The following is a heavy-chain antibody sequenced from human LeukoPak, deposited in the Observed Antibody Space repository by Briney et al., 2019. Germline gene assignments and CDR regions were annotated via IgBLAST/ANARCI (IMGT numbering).Heavy chain of an antibody. J-gene: IGHJ4*02. Sequence: SETLSLTCAVYNGSFSGYYWSWVRQPPGKGLEWVGEINNSGSTNYKTSLRSRVTISVKTSKKNSALNMNSMTAADTTAYYFGRGRRVGLAKYPNLDAFFDYWGQGTLVTVSS. D-gene: IGHD1-14*01. CDR3: GRGRRVGLAKYPNLDAFFDY. CDR1: NGSFSGYY. V-gene: IGHV4-34*01. CDR2: INNSGST.